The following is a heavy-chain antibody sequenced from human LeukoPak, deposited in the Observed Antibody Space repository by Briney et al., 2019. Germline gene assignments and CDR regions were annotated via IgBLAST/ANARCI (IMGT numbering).Heavy chain of an antibody. D-gene: IGHD3-10*01. CDR3: GRDPGHPNGVGV. CDR2: IYRDDGT. Sequence: GGSLRLSCAASGFTVSRDYMSWVRQAPGRGLEWVSTIYRDDGTYYADSVKGRFTISRDDSKNTVYLQLNSVTPEDTAVYYCGRDPGHPNGVGVWGHGTTVTISS. CDR1: GFTVSRDY. V-gene: IGHV3-66*02. J-gene: IGHJ6*02.